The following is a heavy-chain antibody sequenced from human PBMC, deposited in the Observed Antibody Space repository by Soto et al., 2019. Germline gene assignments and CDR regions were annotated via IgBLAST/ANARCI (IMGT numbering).Heavy chain of an antibody. CDR1: GFTVSSKY. J-gene: IGHJ5*02. CDR2: IQSGGTT. D-gene: IGHD6-19*01. CDR3: AREIESGWYPNWFDP. V-gene: IGHV3-66*01. Sequence: PGGSLRLSCAASGFTVSSKYMTWVRQAPGKGLEWVSLIQSGGTTYYADSVKGRFTISRDNSKNTLYLQMNSLRAEDTAVYYCAREIESGWYPNWFDPWGQGTLVTVSS.